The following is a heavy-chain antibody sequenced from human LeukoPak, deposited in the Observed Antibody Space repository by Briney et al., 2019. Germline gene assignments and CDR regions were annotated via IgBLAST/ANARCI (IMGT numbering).Heavy chain of an antibody. Sequence: GGSLRLSCAASGFTFSDYYMSWIRQAPGKGLEWVSYISSSGSTIYYADSVKGRFTISRDNAKNSLYLQMNSLRAEDTAVYYCARANTSSSWYGTFDYWGQGTLVTVSS. V-gene: IGHV3-11*04. CDR1: GFTFSDYY. D-gene: IGHD6-13*01. CDR3: ARANTSSSWYGTFDY. CDR2: ISSSGSTI. J-gene: IGHJ4*02.